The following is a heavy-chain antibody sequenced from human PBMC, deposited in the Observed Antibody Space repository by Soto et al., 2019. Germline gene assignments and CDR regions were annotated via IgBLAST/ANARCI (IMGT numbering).Heavy chain of an antibody. CDR1: RARFSDYF. D-gene: IGHD6-19*01. Sequence: ASVKVSCKASRARFSDYFMHWVRQAPGQGLEWMGWINPKTGGTNYSQKFKGRVTMTRDTSISTAYMELSRLISDDTAVYYCARDRAYSSGWPYCFEYGRQGTLVTVSS. V-gene: IGHV1-2*02. CDR3: ARDRAYSSGWPYCFEY. J-gene: IGHJ4*02. CDR2: INPKTGGT.